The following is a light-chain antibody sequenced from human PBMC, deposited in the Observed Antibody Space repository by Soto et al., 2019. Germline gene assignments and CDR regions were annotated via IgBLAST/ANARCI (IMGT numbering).Light chain of an antibody. Sequence: QSVLTQPPSASGSPGQSVTISCTGTNSDVGGYNFVSWYQQHPGKAPKLIISEVSKRPSGVPDRFSGSKFGSTASLTVSGLQAEDDADYYCSACAARSNGVFLIGTKVTVL. J-gene: IGLJ1*01. CDR3: SACAARSNGV. CDR2: EVS. V-gene: IGLV2-8*01. CDR1: NSDVGGYNF.